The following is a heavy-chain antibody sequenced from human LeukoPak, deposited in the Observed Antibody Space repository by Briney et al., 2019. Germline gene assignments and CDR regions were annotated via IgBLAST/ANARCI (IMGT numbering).Heavy chain of an antibody. V-gene: IGHV1-18*01. CDR1: GYTFTSYG. CDR3: ARDLGSSATSTNWFDP. CDR2: ISAYNGNT. D-gene: IGHD6-6*01. Sequence: AAVKVSCKASGYTFTSYGISWVRQAPGQGLEWMGWISAYNGNTNYAQKLDGRVTMTTDTSTSTAYMEMRSLRSDDTAVYYCARDLGSSATSTNWFDPWGQGTLVTVSS. J-gene: IGHJ5*02.